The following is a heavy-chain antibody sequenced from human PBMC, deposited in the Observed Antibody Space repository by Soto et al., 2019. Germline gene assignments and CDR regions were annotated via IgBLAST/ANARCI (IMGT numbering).Heavy chain of an antibody. V-gene: IGHV4-61*01. Sequence: SETLSLTCSVSGGSVSNKTYYWSWIRQPPGKRLEWIGYVYYSGTTNYNPSLKSRVTISVDLSKNQFSLKLSSVTAADTAVYYCARGGAAALSTWFDPRGQGPMGTVSS. CDR3: ARGGAAALSTWFDP. CDR1: GGSVSNKTYY. J-gene: IGHJ5*02. CDR2: VYYSGTT. D-gene: IGHD6-13*01.